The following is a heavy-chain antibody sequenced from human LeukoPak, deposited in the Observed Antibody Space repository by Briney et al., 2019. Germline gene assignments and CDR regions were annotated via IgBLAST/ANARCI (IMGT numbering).Heavy chain of an antibody. D-gene: IGHD3-22*01. CDR3: ARDLQPYYYDRNPLGY. CDR2: INPSGGST. Sequence: ASVKVSCKASGYTFTSYYMHWVRQAPGQGLEWMGLINPSGGSTSYAQKFQGRVTMIRDTSTSTVYMELSSLRSEDTAVYYCARDLQPYYYDRNPLGYWGQGTLVTVSS. J-gene: IGHJ4*02. CDR1: GYTFTSYY. V-gene: IGHV1-46*01.